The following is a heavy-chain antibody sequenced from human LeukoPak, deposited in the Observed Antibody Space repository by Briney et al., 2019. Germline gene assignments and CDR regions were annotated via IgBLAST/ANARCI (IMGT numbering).Heavy chain of an antibody. J-gene: IGHJ4*02. CDR2: MNPNSGNT. V-gene: IGHV1-8*03. Sequence: RASVKVSCKASGYTFTNYYMHWVRQAPGQGLEWMGWMNPNSGNTGSAQKFQGRVTLTRNTSITTAYMELSSLTSDDTAVYYCARGASRSFDYWGQGTLVTVSS. CDR3: ARGASRSFDY. CDR1: GYTFTNYY.